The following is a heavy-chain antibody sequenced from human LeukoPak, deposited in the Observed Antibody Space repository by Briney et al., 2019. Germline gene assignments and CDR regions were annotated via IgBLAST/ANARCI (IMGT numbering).Heavy chain of an antibody. Sequence: GASVKVSCKASGYTFTSYYIRWVRQAPGQGLEWMGIINSSTGRTTYTQKFQDRVTMTRDTFTSTVYMELSSLTSEDTAVYYCARDYGDYYFFDYWGQGTLVTVSS. CDR1: GYTFTSYY. D-gene: IGHD4-17*01. CDR2: INSSTGRT. CDR3: ARDYGDYYFFDY. J-gene: IGHJ4*02. V-gene: IGHV1-46*01.